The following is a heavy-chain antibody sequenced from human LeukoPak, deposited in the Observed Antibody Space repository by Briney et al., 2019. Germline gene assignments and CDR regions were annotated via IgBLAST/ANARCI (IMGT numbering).Heavy chain of an antibody. Sequence: SETLSLTCTVSGGSISSTNYYWGWIRQPPGKGLEWIGSIYYSGSTYYNPSPKSRVTISIDTSKNQFSLKLRSVTAADTAVYYCARAGSDYYDSSGYYYFDYWGQGTLVTVSS. D-gene: IGHD3-22*01. V-gene: IGHV4-39*01. J-gene: IGHJ4*02. CDR3: ARAGSDYYDSSGYYYFDY. CDR2: IYYSGST. CDR1: GGSISSTNYY.